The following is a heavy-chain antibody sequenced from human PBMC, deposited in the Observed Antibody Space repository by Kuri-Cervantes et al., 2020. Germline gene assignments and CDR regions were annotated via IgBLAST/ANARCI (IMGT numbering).Heavy chain of an antibody. J-gene: IGHJ5*02. CDR3: AREGEGYCSGGSCYSGNWFDP. D-gene: IGHD2-15*01. V-gene: IGHV4-34*01. CDR1: GGSFSGYY. Sequence: GSLRLSCAVYGGSFSGYYWSWIRQPPGKGLEWIREINHSGSTNYNPSLKSRVTISVDRSKNQFSLKLSSVTAADTAVYYCAREGEGYCSGGSCYSGNWFDPWGQGTLVTVSS. CDR2: INHSGST.